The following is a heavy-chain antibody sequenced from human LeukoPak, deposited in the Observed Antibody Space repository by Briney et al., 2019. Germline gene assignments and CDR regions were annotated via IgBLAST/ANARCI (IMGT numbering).Heavy chain of an antibody. CDR3: ARVKQEVVIDAFDI. J-gene: IGHJ3*02. CDR1: GGSFSGYY. D-gene: IGHD3-22*01. CDR2: INHSGST. Sequence: TSETLSLTCAVYGGSFSGYYWSWIRQPPGKGLEWIGEINHSGSTNYDPSLKSRVTISVDTSKNQFSLKLSSVTAADTAVYYCARVKQEVVIDAFDIWGQGTMVTVSS. V-gene: IGHV4-34*01.